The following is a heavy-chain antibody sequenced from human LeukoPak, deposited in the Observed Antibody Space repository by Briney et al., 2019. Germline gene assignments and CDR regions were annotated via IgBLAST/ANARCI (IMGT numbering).Heavy chain of an antibody. CDR3: ARDDCSSTSCYRGGDY. CDR2: INPNSGGT. CDR1: GYTFTGYY. J-gene: IGHJ4*02. V-gene: IGHV1-2*04. Sequence: ASVKVSCKASGYTFTGYYMHWVRQAPGQGLEWMGWINPNSGGTNYAQKFQGWVTMTRDTSISTAYMELRSLRSDDTAVYYCARDDCSSTSCYRGGDYWGQGTLVTVSS. D-gene: IGHD2-2*01.